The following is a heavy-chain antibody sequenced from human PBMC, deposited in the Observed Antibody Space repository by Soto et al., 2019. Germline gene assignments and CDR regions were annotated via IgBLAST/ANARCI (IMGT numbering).Heavy chain of an antibody. J-gene: IGHJ4*02. D-gene: IGHD3-16*01. CDR3: AKCGGVSGGGDY. Sequence: EVQLVESGGGLVQPGGSLRLSCAASGFTFSSYSMNWVRQAPGKGLEWVSYISSSGGTIYYADSVKGRFTISRDNAKNSLYPQMNRRGAEDPALYYWAKCGGVSGGGDYWGQGTLVTVSS. CDR2: ISSSGGTI. V-gene: IGHV3-48*01. CDR1: GFTFSSYS.